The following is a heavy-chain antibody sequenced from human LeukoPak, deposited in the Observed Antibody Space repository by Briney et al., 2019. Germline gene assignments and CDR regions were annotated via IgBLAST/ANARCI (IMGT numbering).Heavy chain of an antibody. Sequence: PSETLSLTCTVSGGSISSYYWSWIRQPPGKGLEWIGYIYTSGSTNYNPSLKSRVTISVDTSKNQFSLKLSSVTAAGTAVYYCARVSSGWADAFDIWGQGTMVTVSS. J-gene: IGHJ3*02. CDR3: ARVSSGWADAFDI. CDR2: IYTSGST. D-gene: IGHD6-19*01. CDR1: GGSISSYY. V-gene: IGHV4-4*09.